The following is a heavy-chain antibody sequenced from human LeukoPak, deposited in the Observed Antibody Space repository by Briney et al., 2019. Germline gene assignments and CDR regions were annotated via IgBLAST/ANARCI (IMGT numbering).Heavy chain of an antibody. V-gene: IGHV3-53*01. CDR2: IYSGGNI. J-gene: IGHJ6*02. CDR3: AKVSGGGLYYDGMDV. CDR1: GFTVSSTY. D-gene: IGHD1-14*01. Sequence: PGGSLRLSCAASGFTVSSTYMSWVRQAPGKGLEWVSVIYSGGNIYYIESVKGRFTISRDSSKNTLYLQMNSLRAEDTAVYYYAKVSGGGLYYDGMDVWGQGTTVTVSS.